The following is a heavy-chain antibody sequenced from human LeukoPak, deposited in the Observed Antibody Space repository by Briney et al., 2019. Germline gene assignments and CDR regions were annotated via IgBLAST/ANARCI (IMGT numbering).Heavy chain of an antibody. J-gene: IGHJ4*02. V-gene: IGHV3-66*01. CDR2: LYASGTT. Sequence: GGSLRLSCAASGFGVSVNYMSWVRQAPGKGLEWVSVLYASGTTKYADSVKGRFTISRDTSGNTLNLQMNGLGAEDSAVYYCAAKGNGYTGIYVFAHWGQGTLVTVSA. D-gene: IGHD1-26*01. CDR3: AAKGNGYTGIYVFAH. CDR1: GFGVSVNY.